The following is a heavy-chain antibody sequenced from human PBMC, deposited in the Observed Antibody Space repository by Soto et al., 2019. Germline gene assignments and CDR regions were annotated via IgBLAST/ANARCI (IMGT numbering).Heavy chain of an antibody. CDR2: IYRTGST. D-gene: IGHD1-7*01. CDR1: GGSITSNNW. CDR3: ASRDPGTSVDY. J-gene: IGHJ4*02. V-gene: IGHV4-4*02. Sequence: SETLSLTCAVSGGSITSNNWWTCVRQPPGQGLEWIGEIYRTGSTNYNPSLKSRVTISLDKSENQFSLKVTSLTAADTAVYYCASRDPGTSVDYWGQGTLVTVSS.